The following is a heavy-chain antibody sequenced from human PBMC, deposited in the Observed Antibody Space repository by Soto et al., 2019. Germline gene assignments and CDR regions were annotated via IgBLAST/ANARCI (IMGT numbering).Heavy chain of an antibody. J-gene: IGHJ4*02. V-gene: IGHV1-2*02. D-gene: IGHD1-1*01. CDR2: IGPESGAT. Sequence: GASVKVSCKASGYTFTGHYIHWVRQAPEQGPEWMGEIGPESGATRYAQRFQGRVTMTRDMSITTVYMELNNLSPDATAVYYCGSGRSWKIVVFYWGQGTPVTVSS. CDR1: GYTFTGHY. CDR3: GSGRSWKIVVFY.